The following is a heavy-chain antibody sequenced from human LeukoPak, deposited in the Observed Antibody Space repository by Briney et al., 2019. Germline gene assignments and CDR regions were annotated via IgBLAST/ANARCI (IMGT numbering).Heavy chain of an antibody. Sequence: GGFLRLSCAASGFTFSTYAMSWVRQAPGKGLEWVSAISGSGDNNDNTYYADSVKGQFTISRDNSKNTLYLQMSSLRAEDAAVYYCAKSGSTSWYLDYWGQGTLVTVSS. CDR2: ISGSGDNNDNT. D-gene: IGHD6-13*01. J-gene: IGHJ4*02. CDR3: AKSGSTSWYLDY. CDR1: GFTFSTYA. V-gene: IGHV3-23*01.